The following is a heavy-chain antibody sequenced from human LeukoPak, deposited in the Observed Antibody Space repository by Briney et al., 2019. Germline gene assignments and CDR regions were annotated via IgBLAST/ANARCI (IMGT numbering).Heavy chain of an antibody. V-gene: IGHV3-53*05. J-gene: IGHJ4*02. CDR3: AREGDSGYDWSYYFDY. D-gene: IGHD5-12*01. CDR2: IYSGGST. Sequence: PGGSLRLSCAASGFTVSSNYMSWVRQAPGKGLEWVSLIYSGGSTYYADSVKGRFTISRDNSKNTLYLQMNSLRAEDTALYYCAREGDSGYDWSYYFDYWGQGTLVIVSS. CDR1: GFTVSSNY.